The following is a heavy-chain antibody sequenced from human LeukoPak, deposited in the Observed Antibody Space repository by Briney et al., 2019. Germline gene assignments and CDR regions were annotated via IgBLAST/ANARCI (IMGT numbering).Heavy chain of an antibody. CDR3: ARAGSFGAARGYDY. CDR1: GSSISSHY. J-gene: IGHJ4*02. D-gene: IGHD6-6*01. CDR2: IYYSGST. V-gene: IGHV4-59*11. Sequence: SETLSLTCTVSGSSISSHYWSWIRQPPGKGLEWIGYIYYSGSTDYNPSLKSRVTISVDTSKNQFSLKLSSVTAADTAVYYCARAGSFGAARGYDYWGQGTLVTVSS.